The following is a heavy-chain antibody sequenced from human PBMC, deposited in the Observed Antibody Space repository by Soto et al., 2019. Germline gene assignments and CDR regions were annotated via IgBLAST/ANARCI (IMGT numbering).Heavy chain of an antibody. V-gene: IGHV4-39*02. CDR3: ARGGKFKQQATYFFDY. CDR1: GGSITTSGYY. J-gene: IGHJ4*02. CDR2: IYHSGTT. Sequence: QLQLQESGPGLVKPSETLSLTCSVSGGSITTSGYYWGWIRQSPGKGLEWIGSIYHSGTTYYTPSLKSRFTIAVDASKDHFSLTLTSGPAAHTAWYSWARGGKFKQQATYFFDYWGQGTLVT. D-gene: IGHD3-16*01.